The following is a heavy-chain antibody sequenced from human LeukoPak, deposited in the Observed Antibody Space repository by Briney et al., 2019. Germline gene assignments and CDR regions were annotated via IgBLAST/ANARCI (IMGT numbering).Heavy chain of an antibody. Sequence: GGSLRLSCAASGFTFSSYGMHWVRQAPGKGLEWVAVIWYDGINKYYADSVKGQFTISRDSSKNTLYLQMNSLRAEDTAVYYCAKTGGSVYYFDYWGQGTLVTVSS. CDR1: GFTFSSYG. D-gene: IGHD3-10*01. J-gene: IGHJ4*02. V-gene: IGHV3-33*06. CDR2: IWYDGINK. CDR3: AKTGGSVYYFDY.